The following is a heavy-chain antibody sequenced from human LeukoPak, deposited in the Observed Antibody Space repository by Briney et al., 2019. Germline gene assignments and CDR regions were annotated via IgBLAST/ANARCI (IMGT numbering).Heavy chain of an antibody. J-gene: IGHJ4*02. CDR3: ARDFGSSTSAGEDY. CDR1: GFTFSSYA. D-gene: IGHD2-2*01. V-gene: IGHV3-30*01. CDR2: ISYDGSNK. Sequence: GGSLRLSCAASGFTFSSYAMHWVRQAPGKGLEWVAVISYDGSNKYYADSVKGRFTISRDNSKNTLYLQMNSLRAEDTAVYYCARDFGSSTSAGEDYWGQGTLVTVSS.